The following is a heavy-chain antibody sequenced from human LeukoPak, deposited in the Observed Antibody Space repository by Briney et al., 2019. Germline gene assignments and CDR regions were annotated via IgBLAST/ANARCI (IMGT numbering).Heavy chain of an antibody. CDR3: AKDFSSPYYYYGMDV. CDR1: GFTFSNYA. J-gene: IGHJ6*02. Sequence: GGSLRLSCAASGFTFSNYAMTWVRQAPGKGLEWVSAISGGGGSTYYADSVRGRFTISRDNSKNTLYLQMNSLRAEDTAVYYCAKDFSSPYYYYGMDVWGRGTTVTVSS. V-gene: IGHV3-23*01. CDR2: ISGGGGST. D-gene: IGHD6-13*01.